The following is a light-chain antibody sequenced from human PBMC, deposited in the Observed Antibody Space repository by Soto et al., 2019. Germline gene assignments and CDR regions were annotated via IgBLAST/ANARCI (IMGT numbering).Light chain of an antibody. J-gene: IGLJ1*01. CDR2: KNN. CDR3: AAWDATLSGYV. CDR1: SSNIGTDD. Sequence: QSVLTQPPSASGTPGQRVTISCSGSSSNIGTDDVFWYLQFPGTAPKLLIYKNNQRPSGVSDRFSGSKSGTSASLAISGLRNEDETDYYCAAWDATLSGYVFGTGTKLTVL. V-gene: IGLV1-47*01.